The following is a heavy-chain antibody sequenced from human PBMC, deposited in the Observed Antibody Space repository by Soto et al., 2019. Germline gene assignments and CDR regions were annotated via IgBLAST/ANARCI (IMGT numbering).Heavy chain of an antibody. CDR1: GFTFSSYW. CDR3: ARVKEYNEY. J-gene: IGHJ4*02. D-gene: IGHD1-1*01. Sequence: PGGSLRLSCVASGFTFSSYWMHWVRQAPGEGLVWVSHINKDGSYTSYADSVKGRFTITRDNAKNTLYLQINSLRAEDTALYYCARVKEYNEYWGQGAXVTVSS. CDR2: INKDGSYT. V-gene: IGHV3-74*01.